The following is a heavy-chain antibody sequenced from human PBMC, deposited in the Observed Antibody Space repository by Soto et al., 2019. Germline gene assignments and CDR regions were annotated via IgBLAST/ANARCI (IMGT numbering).Heavy chain of an antibody. Sequence: QIQLVQSGSEVRMPGASVKVSCKASGYIFTTYSITWVRQAPGQGLEWMGWVSASNGKTNNAQKFEDRVTMTTDTSTTTAYMEVRNLRSDDTAVYYCAREAFGVYASGFDPWGQGTLVTVSS. CDR1: GYIFTTYS. D-gene: IGHD2-2*01. CDR3: AREAFGVYASGFDP. J-gene: IGHJ5*02. CDR2: VSASNGKT. V-gene: IGHV1-18*04.